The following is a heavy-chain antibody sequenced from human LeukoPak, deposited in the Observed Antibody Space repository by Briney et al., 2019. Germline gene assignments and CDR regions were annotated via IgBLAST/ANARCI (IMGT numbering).Heavy chain of an antibody. CDR1: GFNFNTYA. CDR2: ITENGGKT. V-gene: IGHV3-23*01. CDR3: VRNRGSGGYSSH. D-gene: IGHD3-10*01. Sequence: PGGSLRLSCVASGFNFNTYAMSWVRQAPGKGLEWVSAITENGGKTFYADSVKGRITISRDNSKMTLFLHMTSLRVEDTATYYCVRNRGSGGYSSHWGQGTLVAVSS. J-gene: IGHJ4*02.